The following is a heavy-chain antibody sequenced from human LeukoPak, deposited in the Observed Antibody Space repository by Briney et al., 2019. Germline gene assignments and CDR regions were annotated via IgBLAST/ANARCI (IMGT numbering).Heavy chain of an antibody. CDR1: GFTFSSYG. J-gene: IGHJ4*02. Sequence: GGSLRLSCAASGFTFSSYGMHWVRQAPGKGLEWVAVIWYDGSNKYYADSVKGRFTISRDNSKNTLYLQMNSLRADDTAVYYCARDGPDYDYVWGSYRAPPPLDYWGQGTLVTVSS. D-gene: IGHD3-16*02. CDR2: IWYDGSNK. V-gene: IGHV3-33*01. CDR3: ARDGPDYDYVWGSYRAPPPLDY.